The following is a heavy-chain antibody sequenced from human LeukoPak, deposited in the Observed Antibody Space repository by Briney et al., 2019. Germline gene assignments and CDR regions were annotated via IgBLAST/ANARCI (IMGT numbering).Heavy chain of an antibody. Sequence: KSSETLSLTCAVYGGSFSGYYWSWIRQPPGKGLEWIGEINHSGSTNYNPSLKSRVTISVDTSKNQFSLKLSSVTAAGTAVYYCARVKHYIWGSYRYVWFDPWGQGTLVTASS. D-gene: IGHD3-16*02. CDR2: INHSGST. J-gene: IGHJ5*02. CDR3: ARVKHYIWGSYRYVWFDP. V-gene: IGHV4-34*01. CDR1: GGSFSGYY.